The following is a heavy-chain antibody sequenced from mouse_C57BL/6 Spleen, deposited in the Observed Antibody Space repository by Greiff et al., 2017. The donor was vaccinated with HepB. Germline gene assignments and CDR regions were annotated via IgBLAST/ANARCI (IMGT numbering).Heavy chain of an antibody. CDR3: ASTANYGSSLFAY. D-gene: IGHD1-1*01. CDR1: GYTFTSYW. J-gene: IGHJ3*01. V-gene: IGHV1-72*01. CDR2: IDPNSGGT. Sequence: QVQLQQPGAELVKPGASVKLSCKASGYTFTSYWMHWVKQRPLLGLEWIGRIDPNSGGTKYNEKFKSKATLTVDKPSSTAYMQISSLTSEDSAVYYCASTANYGSSLFAYWGQGTLVTVSA.